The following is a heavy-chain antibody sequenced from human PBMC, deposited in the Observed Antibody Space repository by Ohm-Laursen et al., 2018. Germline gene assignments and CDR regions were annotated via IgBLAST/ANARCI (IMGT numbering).Heavy chain of an antibody. D-gene: IGHD2-15*01. CDR2: INDSGST. V-gene: IGHV4-39*07. J-gene: IGHJ4*02. CDR1: GGSISSSSYY. CDR3: ARRGSGGRSFDY. Sequence: SQTLSLTCTVSGGSISSSSYYWSWIRQPPGKGLEWIGEINDSGSTNYNPSLKSRVTISVDTSRNQFSLKLGSVTVADTAVFYCARRGSGGRSFDYWGQGSLVTVSA.